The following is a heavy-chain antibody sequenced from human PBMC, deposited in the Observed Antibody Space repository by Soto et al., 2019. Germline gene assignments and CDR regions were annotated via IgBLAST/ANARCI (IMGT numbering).Heavy chain of an antibody. Sequence: QVQLQESGPGLVKPSETLSLTCTVSGGSFKSGSYSWSWIRQPPGKGLEWIGYVYRTGRTSYNPSLQSRFSISRDTSTNQFSLNLDSVTAADTAVYFCARDFAYFDSGGKGTLVPVS. CDR1: GGSFKSGSYS. CDR3: ARDFAYFDS. J-gene: IGHJ4*02. D-gene: IGHD3-3*01. CDR2: VYRTGRT. V-gene: IGHV4-61*01.